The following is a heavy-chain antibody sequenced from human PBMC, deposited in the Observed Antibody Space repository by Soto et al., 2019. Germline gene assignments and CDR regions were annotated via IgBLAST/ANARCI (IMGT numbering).Heavy chain of an antibody. CDR2: IYYSGDT. D-gene: IGHD5-12*01. V-gene: IGHV4-31*03. Sequence: QVQLQESGPGLVKPSQTLSLTCTVSGGSISRGGYYWSWIRQHPGKGLEWIGYIYYSGDTYYNPSLKSRVTISVDTSENQFSLRLSSVTAADTAVYYCARKDSGYADYMDVWGKGTTVTVSS. CDR3: ARKDSGYADYMDV. CDR1: GGSISRGGYY. J-gene: IGHJ6*03.